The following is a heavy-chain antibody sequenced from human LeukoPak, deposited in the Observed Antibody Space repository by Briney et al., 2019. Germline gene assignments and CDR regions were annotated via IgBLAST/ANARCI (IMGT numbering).Heavy chain of an antibody. D-gene: IGHD3-10*01. Sequence: GGSLRLSCAASGFIFSTHWMSWVRQAPGKGLEWVANIKQDGSEKKYVDFVKGRFTISRDNAKNSLYLEMNSLRAEDTAVYYCVRDSLSYFGSGSYYRKFDYWGQGTLVIVSS. CDR2: IKQDGSEK. J-gene: IGHJ4*02. CDR3: VRDSLSYFGSGSYYRKFDY. CDR1: GFIFSTHW. V-gene: IGHV3-7*01.